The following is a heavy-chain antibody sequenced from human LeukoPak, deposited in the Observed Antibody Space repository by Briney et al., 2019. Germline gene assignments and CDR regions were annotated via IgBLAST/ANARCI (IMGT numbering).Heavy chain of an antibody. Sequence: GGSLRLSCAASGFTFSSYSMNWVRQAPGKGLEWVSSISSSSSYIYYADSVKGRFTISRDNAKNSLYLQMNSLRAEDTAVYYCAREDLLRYFDWLFRPGDYWGQGTLVTVSS. CDR3: AREDLLRYFDWLFRPGDY. J-gene: IGHJ4*02. D-gene: IGHD3-9*01. V-gene: IGHV3-21*01. CDR2: ISSSSSYI. CDR1: GFTFSSYS.